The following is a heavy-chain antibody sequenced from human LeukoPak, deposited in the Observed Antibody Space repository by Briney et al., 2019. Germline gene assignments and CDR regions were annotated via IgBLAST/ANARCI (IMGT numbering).Heavy chain of an antibody. J-gene: IGHJ5*02. D-gene: IGHD4-17*01. CDR2: IYYSGST. V-gene: IGHV4-30-4*01. CDR1: GGSISSGDYY. CDR3: ARASYGDYWFDP. Sequence: SQTLSLTCTVSGGSISSGDYYWSWIRQPPGKGLEWIGYIYYSGSTYYNPSLKSRVTISVDTSKNQFSLKLSSVTVADTAVYYCARASYGDYWFDPWGQGTLVTVSS.